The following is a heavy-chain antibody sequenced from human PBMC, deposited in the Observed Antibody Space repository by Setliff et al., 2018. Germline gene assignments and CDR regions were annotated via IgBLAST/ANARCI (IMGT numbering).Heavy chain of an antibody. Sequence: GGSLRLSCAASGFTFSNYWMSWVRQAPGKGLEWVANIKQDGSEKYYVDSVKGRFTISRDNAKNSLYLQMNSLRAEDTAVYYCAPFCSHSSYCPPPDWGQGTLVTVSS. V-gene: IGHV3-7*03. D-gene: IGHD2-15*01. CDR1: GFTFSNYW. CDR2: IKQDGSEK. CDR3: APFCSHSSYCPPPD. J-gene: IGHJ4*02.